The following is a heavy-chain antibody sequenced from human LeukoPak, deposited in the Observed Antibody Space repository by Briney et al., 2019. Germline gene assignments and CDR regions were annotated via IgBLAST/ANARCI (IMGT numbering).Heavy chain of an antibody. CDR2: ISSDGSST. V-gene: IGHV3-74*01. D-gene: IGHD6-13*01. Sequence: GGSLRLSCAASGFTFSSYWMHWVRQTPGRGLVWVSRISSDGSSTSYADSVKGRFTISRDNAKNTLYLQMNSLRAEDTAVYYCARAHLGYSSSWYWDYWGQGTLVTVSS. CDR1: GFTFSSYW. CDR3: ARAHLGYSSSWYWDY. J-gene: IGHJ4*02.